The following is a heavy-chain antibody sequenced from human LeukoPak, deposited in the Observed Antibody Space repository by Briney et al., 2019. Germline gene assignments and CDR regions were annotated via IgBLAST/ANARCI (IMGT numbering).Heavy chain of an antibody. CDR2: IGAASSYM. Sequence: GGSLRLSCAASGITFNNYNMNWVRQAPGKGLEWVAFIGAASSYMFYADSVKGRFAISRDNAKNSLYLQMNRLRAEDTAIYYCATSIGVAVAFDFWGQGSLVTVPS. CDR3: ATSIGVAVAFDF. CDR1: GITFNNYN. D-gene: IGHD1-26*01. V-gene: IGHV3-21*06. J-gene: IGHJ4*02.